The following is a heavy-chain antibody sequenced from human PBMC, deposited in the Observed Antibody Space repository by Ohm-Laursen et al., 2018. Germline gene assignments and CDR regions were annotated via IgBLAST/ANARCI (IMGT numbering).Heavy chain of an antibody. Sequence: GTLSLTCTVSGVSVTTGSYYWTWIRQPPGKGLEWVGYIYYSGSTNYNPSLKSRVTISVDTSKNQFSLKLSSVTAADTAVYYCADCSGGSCYTFDYWGQGTLVTVSS. D-gene: IGHD2-15*01. CDR2: IYYSGST. CDR3: ADCSGGSCYTFDY. CDR1: GVSVTTGSYY. J-gene: IGHJ4*02. V-gene: IGHV4-61*01.